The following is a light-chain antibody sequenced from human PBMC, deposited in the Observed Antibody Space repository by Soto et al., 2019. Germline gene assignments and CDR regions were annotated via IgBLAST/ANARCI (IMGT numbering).Light chain of an antibody. CDR1: QNINNF. Sequence: DIQMTQSPSSLSASVGDRVNITCRASQNINNFLNWYQQQPGKAPDLLIYTASSLQSGVPSRFSGSGSGTDFTLTISSLQPEDFATYYCQQSFTTPRTFGQGTKVEIK. V-gene: IGKV1-39*01. CDR2: TAS. J-gene: IGKJ1*01. CDR3: QQSFTTPRT.